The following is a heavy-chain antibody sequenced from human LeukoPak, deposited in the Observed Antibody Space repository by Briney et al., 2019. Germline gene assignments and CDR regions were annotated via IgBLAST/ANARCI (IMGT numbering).Heavy chain of an antibody. J-gene: IGHJ4*02. CDR2: IYYSGST. CDR1: GGSISSYY. CDR3: ARSDTYGDSTFDY. V-gene: IGHV4-59*01. D-gene: IGHD4-17*01. Sequence: SSETLSLTCTVSGGSISSYYWSWIRQPPGKGLELIGYIYYSGSTNYNPSLKSRVTISVDTSKNQFSLKLSSVTAADTAVYYCARSDTYGDSTFDYWGQGTLVTVSS.